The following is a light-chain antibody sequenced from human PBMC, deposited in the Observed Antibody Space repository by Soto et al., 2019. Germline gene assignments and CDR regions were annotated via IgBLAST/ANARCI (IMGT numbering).Light chain of an antibody. V-gene: IGLV2-14*01. CDR3: SSFTSNFGYV. Sequence: QSVLTQPASVSGPPGRSISISCTGPSSDVGGQKYVSWYQQHPGKAPKLIIYEVSNRPSGVSNRFSGSKSGNTASLTISGLLADDEADYYCSSFTSNFGYVFGIGTKVTVL. CDR2: EVS. CDR1: SSDVGGQKY. J-gene: IGLJ1*01.